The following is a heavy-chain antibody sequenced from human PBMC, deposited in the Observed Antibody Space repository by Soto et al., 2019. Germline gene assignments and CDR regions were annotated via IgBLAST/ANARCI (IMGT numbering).Heavy chain of an antibody. V-gene: IGHV3-48*02. CDR2: ITGGLTK. J-gene: IGHJ4*02. CDR1: GFSFSDYK. D-gene: IGHD3-16*01. CDR3: ARDTSHGVTIGGLDS. Sequence: ASLILSCAASGFSFSDYKMNWVLQAPGKGLECVSHITGGLTKHYSHFLHGRFTISRHNAKNSLYLEMTDLRDEDTALYYCARDTSHGVTIGGLDSWGRGTMVTVSS.